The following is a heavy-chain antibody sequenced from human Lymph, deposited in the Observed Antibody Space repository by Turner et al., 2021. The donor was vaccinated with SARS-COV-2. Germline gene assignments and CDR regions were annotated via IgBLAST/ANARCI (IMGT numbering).Heavy chain of an antibody. D-gene: IGHD3-10*01. J-gene: IGHJ4*02. Sequence: QVQLVESGGGVVQPGRSLRLSCAASGFTFSSYGMHWVRQATGKGLEWVAVIWYDGSNKYYADSVKGRFTISRDNSKNTLYLQMSSRRAEDTAVYYCARDLRFGELPAADHWGQGTLVTVSS. V-gene: IGHV3-33*01. CDR1: GFTFSSYG. CDR3: ARDLRFGELPAADH. CDR2: IWYDGSNK.